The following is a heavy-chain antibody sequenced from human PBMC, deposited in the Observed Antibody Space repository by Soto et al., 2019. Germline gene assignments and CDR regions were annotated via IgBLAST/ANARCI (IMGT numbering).Heavy chain of an antibody. CDR3: ARGRLVAGTVDS. V-gene: IGHV1-8*01. Sequence: QVQLVQSGAEVKKPGASVKVACKASGYTFTSYDIKWVRQATGQGLEWMGWMNPTTGSTGFAQKFQGRVTMISNTSISAGYLVLSSLTSEDTAVYYCARGRLVAGTVDSWGQGTLVTVSS. J-gene: IGHJ4*02. CDR2: MNPTTGST. CDR1: GYTFTSYD. D-gene: IGHD1-7*01.